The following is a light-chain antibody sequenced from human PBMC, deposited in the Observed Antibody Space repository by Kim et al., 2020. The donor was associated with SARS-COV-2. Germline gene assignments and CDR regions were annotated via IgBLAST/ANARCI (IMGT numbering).Light chain of an antibody. J-gene: IGLJ3*02. CDR2: ATD. V-gene: IGLV1-44*01. CDR3: AAWDDSLSGQV. Sequence: QSVLTQPPSTSGTPGQRVTISCSGSSSNIGRSAVHWFQQLPGTAPKLIIYATDNRPSGVPARFSGSKSGTSASLAISGLHAEDEADYYCAAWDDSLSGQVFGGGTQLTVL. CDR1: SSNIGRSA.